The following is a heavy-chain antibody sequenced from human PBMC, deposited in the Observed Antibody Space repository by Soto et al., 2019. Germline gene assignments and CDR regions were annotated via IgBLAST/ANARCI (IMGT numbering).Heavy chain of an antibody. V-gene: IGHV1-18*04. Sequence: ASVKVSCKASGYTFTSYGISWVRQAPGQGLERMGWISAYNGNTNYAQKLQGRVTMTTDTSTSTAYMELRSLRSDDTAVYYCAREDSSGWYFGEIDYWGQGTLVTVSS. D-gene: IGHD6-19*01. CDR2: ISAYNGNT. CDR1: GYTFTSYG. CDR3: AREDSSGWYFGEIDY. J-gene: IGHJ4*02.